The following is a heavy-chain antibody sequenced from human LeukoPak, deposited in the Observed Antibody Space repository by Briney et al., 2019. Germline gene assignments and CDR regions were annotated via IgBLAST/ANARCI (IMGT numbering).Heavy chain of an antibody. Sequence: GSLRLSCAASGFTFSSYGMHWVRQAPGKGLEWVAVISYDGSNKYYADSVKGRFTISRDNSKNTLYLQMNSLRAEDTAVYYCAKDMGGVYDFWSGSTLEQYYFDYWGQGTLVTVSS. V-gene: IGHV3-30*18. J-gene: IGHJ4*02. CDR1: GFTFSSYG. CDR3: AKDMGGVYDFWSGSTLEQYYFDY. D-gene: IGHD3-3*01. CDR2: ISYDGSNK.